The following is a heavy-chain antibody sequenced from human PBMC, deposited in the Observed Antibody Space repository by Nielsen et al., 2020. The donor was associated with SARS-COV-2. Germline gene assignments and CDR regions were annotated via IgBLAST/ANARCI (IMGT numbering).Heavy chain of an antibody. CDR2: ISYDGTNK. CDR1: GFTFSSYA. D-gene: IGHD1-26*01. CDR3: AKGEGDLLRCYFDY. Sequence: GGSLRLSCAASGFTFSSYAMRWVRQAPGKGLEWVAVISYDGTNKYYADSVKGRFTISRDNSKNTLYLQMNSLRNEDTAVYYCAKGEGDLLRCYFDYWGQGTLVTVSS. J-gene: IGHJ4*02. V-gene: IGHV3-30*18.